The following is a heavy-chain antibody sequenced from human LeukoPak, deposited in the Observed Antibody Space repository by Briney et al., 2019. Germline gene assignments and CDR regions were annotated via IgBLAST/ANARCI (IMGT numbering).Heavy chain of an antibody. CDR2: IWYDGSNK. J-gene: IGHJ4*02. V-gene: IGHV3-30*19. Sequence: GGSLRLSCAASGFTFSSYGMHWVRQAPGKGLEWVAVIWYDGSNKYYADSVKGRFTISRDNSKNTLYLQMNSLRAEDTAVYYCARDGDYDFWSGYYTSYYFDYWGQGTLVTVSS. CDR3: ARDGDYDFWSGYYTSYYFDY. CDR1: GFTFSSYG. D-gene: IGHD3-3*01.